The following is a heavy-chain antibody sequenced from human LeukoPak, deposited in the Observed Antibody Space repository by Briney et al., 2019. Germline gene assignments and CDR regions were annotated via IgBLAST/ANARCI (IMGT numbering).Heavy chain of an antibody. J-gene: IGHJ6*03. CDR3: ARDPHIGATARTGYFYYYHMDV. CDR2: ISSSGSTI. Sequence: GGSLRLSCAASGFTFSDFYMNWIRQAPGKGLEWVSYISSSGSTIHYADSVKRRFTISRDNAKNSLYLQMSSLRAEATAVYYCARDPHIGATARTGYFYYYHMDVWGKGTTVTVSS. D-gene: IGHD6-13*01. CDR1: GFTFSDFY. V-gene: IGHV3-11*01.